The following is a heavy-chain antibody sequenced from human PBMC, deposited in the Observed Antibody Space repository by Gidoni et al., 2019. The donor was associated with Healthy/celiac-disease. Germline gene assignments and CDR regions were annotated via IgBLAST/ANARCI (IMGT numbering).Heavy chain of an antibody. CDR2: ISSSGSTI. J-gene: IGHJ4*02. D-gene: IGHD2-21*02. Sequence: EVQLVESGGGLVQPGGSLRLSCAASGFTFSSYEMNWVRQAPGKVLEWVSYISSSGSTIYYADSVKGRFTISRDNAKNSLYLQMNSLRAEDTAVYYCASLYCGGDCYPYYFDYWGQGTLVTVSS. V-gene: IGHV3-48*03. CDR1: GFTFSSYE. CDR3: ASLYCGGDCYPYYFDY.